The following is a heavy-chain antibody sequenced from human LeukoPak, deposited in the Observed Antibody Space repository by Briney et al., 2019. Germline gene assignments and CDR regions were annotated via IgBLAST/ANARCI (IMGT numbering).Heavy chain of an antibody. CDR2: IIPIFGTA. CDR1: GGTFSSYA. J-gene: IGHJ6*03. D-gene: IGHD1-26*01. V-gene: IGHV1-69*05. CDR3: ARVSAGGNYYYYMDV. Sequence: ASVKVSCKASGGTFSSYAISWVRQAPGQGLEWMGGIIPIFGTANYAQKFQGRVTITTDESTSTAYMELSSLRSEDTAVYYCARVSAGGNYYYYMDVWGKGTTVTVCS.